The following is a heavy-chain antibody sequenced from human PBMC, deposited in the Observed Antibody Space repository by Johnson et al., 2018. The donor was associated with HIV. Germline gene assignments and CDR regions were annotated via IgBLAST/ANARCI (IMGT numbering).Heavy chain of an antibody. CDR2: INQDGSER. CDR1: GFTVSSNY. V-gene: IGHV3-7*05. Sequence: VQLVESGGGLVQPGGSLRLSCAASGFTVSSNYMSWVRQAPGKGLEWVANINQDGSERYYVDSVKGRFTISRDNAKKFLYLQMTSLRAEDTAIYYCVRKGDAFDIWGQGTMATVSS. J-gene: IGHJ3*02. CDR3: VRKGDAFDI.